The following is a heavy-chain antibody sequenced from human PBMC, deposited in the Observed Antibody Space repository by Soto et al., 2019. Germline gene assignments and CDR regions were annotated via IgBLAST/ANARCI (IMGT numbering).Heavy chain of an antibody. V-gene: IGHV1-69*13. CDR1: GGTSSSYA. Sequence: SVKVSCKASGGTSSSYAISWARQAPGQGLEWMGGIIPIFGTANYAQKFQGRVTITADESTSTAYMELSSLRSEDTAVYYCAKRQGLDPTYYYYGMDVWGQGTTVTVSS. CDR3: AKRQGLDPTYYYYGMDV. CDR2: IIPIFGTA. D-gene: IGHD1-1*01. J-gene: IGHJ6*02.